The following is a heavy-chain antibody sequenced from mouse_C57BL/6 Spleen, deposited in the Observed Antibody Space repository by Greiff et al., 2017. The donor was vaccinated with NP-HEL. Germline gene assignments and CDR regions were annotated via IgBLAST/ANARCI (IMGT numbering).Heavy chain of an antibody. Sequence: EVKVVESGGGLVKPGGSLKLSCAASGFTFSSYAMSWVRQTPEKRLAWVATISDGGSYTYYPDNVKGRFTISRDNAKNNLYLQMSHLKSEDTAMYYCARVKDYYGSSEYFDVWGTGTTVTVSS. CDR2: ISDGGSYT. V-gene: IGHV5-4*03. CDR1: GFTFSSYA. J-gene: IGHJ1*03. D-gene: IGHD1-1*01. CDR3: ARVKDYYGSSEYFDV.